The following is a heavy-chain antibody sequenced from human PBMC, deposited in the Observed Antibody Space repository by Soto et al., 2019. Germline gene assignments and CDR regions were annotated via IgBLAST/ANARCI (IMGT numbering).Heavy chain of an antibody. D-gene: IGHD3-10*01. CDR2: NYYSGST. CDR1: GGSISSGGYY. J-gene: IGHJ4*01. Sequence: QVQLQESGPGLVKPSQTLSLTCTVSGGSISSGGYYWSWLRQHPGKGLGWIGYNYYSGSTYYNPSLRSLVTRSVDTSKNQFSLNLSSVTAADSAGYYCAGEGGSGRLFDYLGQGALVTVSS. V-gene: IGHV4-31*01. CDR3: AGEGGSGRLFDY.